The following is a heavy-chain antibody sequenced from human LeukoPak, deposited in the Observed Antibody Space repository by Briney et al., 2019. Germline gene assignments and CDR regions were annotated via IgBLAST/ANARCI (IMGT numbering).Heavy chain of an antibody. V-gene: IGHV4-34*01. D-gene: IGHD3-3*01. J-gene: IGHJ5*02. CDR2: INHSGST. Sequence: SETLSLTCAVYGGSFSGYYWSWLRQPPGKGLEWIGEINHSGSTNYNPSLKSRVTISVDTSKNQFSLKLSSVTAADTAVYYCARDLGHYDFWSGYANWFDPWGQGTLVTVSS. CDR3: ARDLGHYDFWSGYANWFDP. CDR1: GGSFSGYY.